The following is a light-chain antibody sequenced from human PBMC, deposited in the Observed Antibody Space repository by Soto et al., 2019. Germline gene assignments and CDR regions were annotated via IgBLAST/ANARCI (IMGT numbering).Light chain of an antibody. V-gene: IGKV1-12*01. CDR2: AAS. CDR1: QGIARW. J-gene: IGKJ1*01. Sequence: DIQMTQSPSSVSASVGDRVTITCRASQGIARWLAWYQQKPGKAPKLLIYAASSLESGVPSRFSGSGSGTDFTLTISRMEPEDFAVYYCQQYGSSGTFGQGTKVDIK. CDR3: QQYGSSGT.